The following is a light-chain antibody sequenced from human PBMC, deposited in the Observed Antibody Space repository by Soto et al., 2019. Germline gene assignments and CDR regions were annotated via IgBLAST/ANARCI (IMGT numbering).Light chain of an antibody. Sequence: EIVLTQSPGTLSLSPGERATLSCRASQSLSSYFAWYQQKPGQAPRLLLYGASTSATGIPDRFSGSGSGTDFTLTISRLEPEDFAVYYCQHYGSSPYTFGQGTILEIK. CDR2: GAS. CDR1: QSLSSY. J-gene: IGKJ2*01. CDR3: QHYGSSPYT. V-gene: IGKV3-20*01.